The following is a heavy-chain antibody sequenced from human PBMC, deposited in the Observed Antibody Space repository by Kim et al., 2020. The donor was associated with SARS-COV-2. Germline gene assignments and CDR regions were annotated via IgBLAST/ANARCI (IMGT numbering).Heavy chain of an antibody. J-gene: IGHJ5*02. CDR3: ASAYSSSWYVNWFDP. V-gene: IGHV3-30*04. D-gene: IGHD6-13*01. Sequence: GGSLRLSCAASGFTFSSYAMHWVRQAPGKGLEWVAVISYDGSNKYYADSVKGRFTISRDNSKNTLYLQMTSLRAEDTAVYYCASAYSSSWYVNWFDPLG. CDR2: ISYDGSNK. CDR1: GFTFSSYA.